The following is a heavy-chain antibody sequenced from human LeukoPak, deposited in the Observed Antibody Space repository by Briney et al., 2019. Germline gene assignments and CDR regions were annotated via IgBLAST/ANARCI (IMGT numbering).Heavy chain of an antibody. J-gene: IGHJ4*02. CDR2: INGDGSST. Sequence: GGSLRLSCAASGFIFSSYWMHWVRQAPGKGLVWVSRINGDGSSTNYADSMKGRFTISRDNAKNTLYLQMNSLRAEDTAVYYCTRGFWGWEVDYWGQGTLATVSS. CDR1: GFIFSSYW. V-gene: IGHV3-74*01. D-gene: IGHD3-3*01. CDR3: TRGFWGWEVDY.